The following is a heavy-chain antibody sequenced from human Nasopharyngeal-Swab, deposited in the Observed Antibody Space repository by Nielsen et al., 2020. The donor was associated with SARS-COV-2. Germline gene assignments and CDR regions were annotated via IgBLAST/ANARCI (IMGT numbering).Heavy chain of an antibody. D-gene: IGHD3-10*01. Sequence: ASVKVSCKASGYTFTGYYMYWVRQAPGQGLEWMGRINPNTGGTNYAQKFQGRVTMTRDMSISTAYMELSRLRSDDTVVYYCARGGAYYGSGSFNSDAFDIWGQGTMVTVSS. CDR1: GYTFTGYY. CDR3: ARGGAYYGSGSFNSDAFDI. CDR2: INPNTGGT. J-gene: IGHJ3*02. V-gene: IGHV1-2*05.